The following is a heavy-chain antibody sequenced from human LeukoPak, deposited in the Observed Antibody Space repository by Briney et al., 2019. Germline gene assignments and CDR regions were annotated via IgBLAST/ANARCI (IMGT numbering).Heavy chain of an antibody. CDR1: GFTFSKYA. J-gene: IGHJ6*02. Sequence: PGGSLRLSCAASGFTFSKYAMSWVRQAPGKGLDWVSSMSGSGGSRNYADSVTGRFTISRDNSKNTLYLQMHSLRVGDTAVYYCAKSDVQSQGSRENFEYYAMDVWGQGTTVTVS. D-gene: IGHD3-10*02. CDR2: MSGSGGSR. V-gene: IGHV3-23*01. CDR3: AKSDVQSQGSRENFEYYAMDV.